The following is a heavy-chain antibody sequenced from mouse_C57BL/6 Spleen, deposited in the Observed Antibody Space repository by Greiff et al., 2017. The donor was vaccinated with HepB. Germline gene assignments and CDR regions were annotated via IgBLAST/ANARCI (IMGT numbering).Heavy chain of an antibody. CDR3: ARSESAMDY. CDR1: GYTFTDYY. Sequence: VQLQESGAELVRPGASVKLSCKASGYTFTDYYINWVKQRPGQGLEWIARIYPGSGNTYYNEKFKGKATLTAEKSSSTAYMQLSSLTSEDSAVYFCARSESAMDYWGQGTSVTVSS. V-gene: IGHV1-76*01. J-gene: IGHJ4*01. CDR2: IYPGSGNT.